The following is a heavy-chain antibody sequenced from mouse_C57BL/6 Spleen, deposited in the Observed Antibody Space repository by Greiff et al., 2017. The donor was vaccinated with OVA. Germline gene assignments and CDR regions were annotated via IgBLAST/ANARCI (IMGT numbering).Heavy chain of an antibody. V-gene: IGHV1-18*01. Sequence: EVKLQESGPELVKPGASVKIPCKASGYTFTDYNMDWVKQSHGKSLEWIGDINPNNGGTIYNQKFKGKATLTVDKSSSTAYMELRSLTSEDTAVYYCARKSTTVVGDYAMDYWGQGTSVTVSS. D-gene: IGHD1-1*01. CDR1: GYTFTDYN. CDR2: INPNNGGT. J-gene: IGHJ4*01. CDR3: ARKSTTVVGDYAMDY.